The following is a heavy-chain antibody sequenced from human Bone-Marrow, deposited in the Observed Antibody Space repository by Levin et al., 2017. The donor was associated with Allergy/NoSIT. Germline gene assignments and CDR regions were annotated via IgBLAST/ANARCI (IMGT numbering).Heavy chain of an antibody. D-gene: IGHD2-21*01. CDR1: GDTFTNYA. CDR2: IIPKFGAA. Sequence: ASVKVSCKASGDTFTNYAIGWVRQAPGQGLEWMGDIIPKFGAAQYAQKFQGRLTLTADKSANIAYMDLNILRSEDTAVYYCARNKAIPNYYYGMDVWGQGTTVIVSS. CDR3: ARNKAIPNYYYGMDV. J-gene: IGHJ6*02. V-gene: IGHV1-69*06.